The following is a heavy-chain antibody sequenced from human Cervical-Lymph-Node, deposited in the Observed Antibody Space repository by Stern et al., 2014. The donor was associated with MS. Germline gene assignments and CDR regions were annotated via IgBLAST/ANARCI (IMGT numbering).Heavy chain of an antibody. Sequence: EVQLEESGGGVIQPGGSLRLSCTASGFTVSRDYMTWVRQAPGKGLEWVSLITNGGSTFYTDSVKDRFTISRDDSKNTVYLHMTSLRAEDTAMYYCARDTSSPERSDWWGQGTLVTVSS. V-gene: IGHV3-53*01. CDR3: ARDTSSPERSDW. CDR2: ITNGGST. CDR1: GFTVSRDY. J-gene: IGHJ4*02. D-gene: IGHD1-1*01.